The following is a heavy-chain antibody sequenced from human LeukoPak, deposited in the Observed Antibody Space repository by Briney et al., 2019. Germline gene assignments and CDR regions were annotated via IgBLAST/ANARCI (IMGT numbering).Heavy chain of an antibody. J-gene: IGHJ4*02. CDR1: GGAFSSFA. CDR2: IIPIFGTA. D-gene: IGHD3-22*01. Sequence: ASVKVSCKASGGAFSSFAINWVRQTPGQGLEWMGGIIPIFGTANYAQKFQGRVTITADESTSTAYMELSSLRSEDTAVYYCASGADYYDSSGYYLFYWGQGTLVTVSS. V-gene: IGHV1-69*13. CDR3: ASGADYYDSSGYYLFY.